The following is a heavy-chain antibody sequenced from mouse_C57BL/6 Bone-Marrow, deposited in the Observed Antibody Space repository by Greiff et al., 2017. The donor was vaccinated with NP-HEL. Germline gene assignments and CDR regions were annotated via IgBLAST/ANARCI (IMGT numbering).Heavy chain of an antibody. CDR3: ARRGGSSPHWYFDV. D-gene: IGHD1-1*01. J-gene: IGHJ1*03. CDR1: GFTFSSYG. CDR2: ISSGGSYT. Sequence: EVKLVESGGDLVKPGGSLKLSCAASGFTFSSYGMSWVRQTPDKRLEWVATISSGGSYTYYPDSVKGRFTISSDNAKNNLYLQRSSLKSEDTAMDYWARRGGSSPHWYFDVWGTGTTVTVSS. V-gene: IGHV5-6*02.